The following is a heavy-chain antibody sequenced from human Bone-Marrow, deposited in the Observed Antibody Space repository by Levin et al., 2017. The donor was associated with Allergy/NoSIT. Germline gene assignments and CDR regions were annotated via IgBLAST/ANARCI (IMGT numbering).Heavy chain of an antibody. J-gene: IGHJ4*02. CDR1: GFTFSQSG. V-gene: IGHV3-23*01. CDR2: ISCNGDRT. D-gene: IGHD6-19*01. Sequence: PGGSLRLSCATSGFTFSQSGMSWVRQAPGKGLEWVSSISCNGDRTYYADSVKGRFTISRDNSKNVMYLQINGLRVDDTAVYYCGKPGSDWVLGPLDFWGLGTLVTVSS. CDR3: GKPGSDWVLGPLDF.